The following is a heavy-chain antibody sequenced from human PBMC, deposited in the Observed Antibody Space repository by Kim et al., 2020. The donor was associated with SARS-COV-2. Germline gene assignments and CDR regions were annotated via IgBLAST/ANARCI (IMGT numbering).Heavy chain of an antibody. D-gene: IGHD6-19*01. V-gene: IGHV6-1*01. J-gene: IGHJ4*02. CDR3: ARDRIAVAGLFDY. Sequence: YAVSVKSRITINPDTSKNQFSLQLNSVTPEDTAVYYCARDRIAVAGLFDYWGQGTLVTVSS.